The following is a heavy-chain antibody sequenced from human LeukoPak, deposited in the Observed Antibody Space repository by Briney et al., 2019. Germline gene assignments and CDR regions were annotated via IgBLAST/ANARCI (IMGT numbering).Heavy chain of an antibody. D-gene: IGHD5/OR15-5a*01. V-gene: IGHV4-34*01. Sequence: SETLSLTCAVYGGSFSGYYWSWIRQPPGKGLEWIGEINHSGSTNYNPSLKSRVTISVDTSKNQFSLKLSSVTAADMAVYYCARLVYGPWGQGTLVTVSS. CDR3: ARLVYGP. CDR2: INHSGST. CDR1: GGSFSGYY. J-gene: IGHJ5*02.